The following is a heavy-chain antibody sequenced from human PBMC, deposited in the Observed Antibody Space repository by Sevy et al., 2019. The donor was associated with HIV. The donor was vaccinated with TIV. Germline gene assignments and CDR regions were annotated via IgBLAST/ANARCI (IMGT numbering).Heavy chain of an antibody. CDR2: ISYDGSIK. Sequence: GGSLRLSCAASGFTFSNYGMHWVRQAPGKGLEWVAVISYDGSIKYYADSVRGRFTISRDNSKNTLYLQMNSLRPEDTTMYFCAKDQGRLLELDYWGQGTVVTVSS. CDR1: GFTFSNYG. CDR3: AKDQGRLLELDY. D-gene: IGHD1-7*01. V-gene: IGHV3-30*18. J-gene: IGHJ4*02.